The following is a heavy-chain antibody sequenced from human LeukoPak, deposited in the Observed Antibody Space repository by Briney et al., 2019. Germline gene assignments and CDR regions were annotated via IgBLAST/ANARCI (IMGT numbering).Heavy chain of an antibody. Sequence: PGGSLRLSCAASGFTFSSYSMNWVRQAPGKGLEWVSSISSSSSYIYYANSVKGRFTISRDNAKNSLYLQMNSLRAEDTAVYYCARGLYYDILTGYSPPFDYWGQGTLVTVSS. J-gene: IGHJ4*02. CDR1: GFTFSSYS. V-gene: IGHV3-21*01. D-gene: IGHD3-9*01. CDR3: ARGLYYDILTGYSPPFDY. CDR2: ISSSSSYI.